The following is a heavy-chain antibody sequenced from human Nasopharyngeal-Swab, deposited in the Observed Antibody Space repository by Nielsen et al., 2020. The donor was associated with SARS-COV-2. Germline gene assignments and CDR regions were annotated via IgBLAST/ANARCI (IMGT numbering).Heavy chain of an antibody. CDR3: ARYCSTTSCPRGFDY. Sequence: GASLQISCAASGFTFSSYWMSWVRQAPGKGLEWVAHIKQSGSGQYYVDSVKGRFTISRDNAKNSLSLQMNSLRAEDTAVYYCARYCSTTSCPRGFDYWGQGTLVTVSS. D-gene: IGHD2-2*01. CDR2: IKQSGSGQ. J-gene: IGHJ4*02. V-gene: IGHV3-7*01. CDR1: GFTFSSYW.